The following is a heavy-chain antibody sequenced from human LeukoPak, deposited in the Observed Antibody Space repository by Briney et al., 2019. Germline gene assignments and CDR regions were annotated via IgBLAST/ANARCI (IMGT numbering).Heavy chain of an antibody. Sequence: GGSLRLSCAASGFTFSNYAMSWVRQTPGEGLEWVSAITGSGDTYHAESVKGRFTVSRDNSKNTLYLQMDSLRAEDTAVYYCAKGSTIGRPYYFDYWGQGTLVTVSS. D-gene: IGHD2/OR15-2a*01. V-gene: IGHV3-23*01. CDR1: GFTFSNYA. CDR3: AKGSTIGRPYYFDY. J-gene: IGHJ4*02. CDR2: ITGSGDT.